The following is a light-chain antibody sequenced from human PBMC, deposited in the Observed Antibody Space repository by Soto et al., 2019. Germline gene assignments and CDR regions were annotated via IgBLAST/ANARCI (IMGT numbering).Light chain of an antibody. CDR1: QSFSNNY. CDR3: QQYGSSGT. CDR2: GAS. J-gene: IGKJ1*01. Sequence: EIVLTQCPGTLSLSPGERATLSCRASQSFSNNYLAWYQQKPGQAPRLLIYGASNRATGIPDRFSGSGSGTDFTLTISRLEPEDFAVYYCQQYGSSGTFGQGTKVDIK. V-gene: IGKV3-20*01.